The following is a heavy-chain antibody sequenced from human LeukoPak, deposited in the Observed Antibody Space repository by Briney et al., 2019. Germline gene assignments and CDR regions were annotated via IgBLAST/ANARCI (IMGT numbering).Heavy chain of an antibody. V-gene: IGHV1-18*01. CDR3: ARVYSSGWYNDY. CDR2: ISAYNGNT. J-gene: IGHJ4*02. CDR1: GYTFTSYG. D-gene: IGHD6-19*01. Sequence: ASVKVSCKASGYTFTSYGISWVRQAPGQGLEWMGWISAYNGNTNYAQRLQGRVTMTTDTSTSTAYMELRSLRSDDTAVYYCARVYSSGWYNDYWGQGTLVSVSS.